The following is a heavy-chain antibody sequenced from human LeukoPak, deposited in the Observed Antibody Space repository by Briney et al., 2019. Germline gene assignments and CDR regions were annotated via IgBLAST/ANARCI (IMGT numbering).Heavy chain of an antibody. CDR1: GFTFSSYA. J-gene: IGHJ6*02. D-gene: IGHD2/OR15-2a*01. V-gene: IGHV3-23*01. Sequence: GGSLRLSCAASGFTFSSYAMNWVRQAPGKGLEWVSAISTSGGTTYFADSVKGRFTISRDNSKNTLYLQLNSLRAEDTAVYYCAREENSGMDVWGQGTTVTVSS. CDR2: ISTSGGTT. CDR3: AREENSGMDV.